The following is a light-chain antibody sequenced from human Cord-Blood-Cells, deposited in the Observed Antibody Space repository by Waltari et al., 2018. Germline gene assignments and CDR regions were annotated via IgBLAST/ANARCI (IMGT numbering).Light chain of an antibody. CDR1: KIISSY. V-gene: IGKV1-39*01. CDR2: AAS. Sequence: DIQMTQPTSSLSAAVGDRATITCRASKIISSYVNWYQQKPGKAQKLLIYAASSLQSGVPSRFSGSGSGTDFTLTISSLQPEDFATYYCQQSYSTPFTFGPGTKVDIK. CDR3: QQSYSTPFT. J-gene: IGKJ3*01.